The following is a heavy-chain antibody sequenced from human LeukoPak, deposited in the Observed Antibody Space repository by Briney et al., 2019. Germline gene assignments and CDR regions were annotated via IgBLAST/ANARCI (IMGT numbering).Heavy chain of an antibody. CDR2: INQDGSEK. CDR1: GFTFSSSE. Sequence: GGSLRLSCAASGFTFSSSEMNWVRQAPGKGLEWVANINQDGSEKYYVDSVKGRFTISRDNAKNSLFLQMNNLRAEDTAVYYCARDGVDIAMGTADYWGQGTLVTVSS. CDR3: ARDGVDIAMGTADY. D-gene: IGHD5-18*01. J-gene: IGHJ4*02. V-gene: IGHV3-7*01.